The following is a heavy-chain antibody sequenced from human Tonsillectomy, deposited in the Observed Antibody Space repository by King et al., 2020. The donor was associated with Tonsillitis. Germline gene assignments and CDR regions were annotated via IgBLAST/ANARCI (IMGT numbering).Heavy chain of an antibody. Sequence: VQLVESGGGVVQPGRSLRLSCAASGFTFSSYAMHWVRQAPGKGLEWVAVISYDGSNKYYADSVKGRFTISRDNSKNTLYLQMNSLRAEDTAVYYCARGHYDIWSGYYFDYWGQGTLVTVSS. CDR1: GFTFSSYA. CDR2: ISYDGSNK. V-gene: IGHV3-30-3*01. D-gene: IGHD3-3*01. J-gene: IGHJ4*02. CDR3: ARGHYDIWSGYYFDY.